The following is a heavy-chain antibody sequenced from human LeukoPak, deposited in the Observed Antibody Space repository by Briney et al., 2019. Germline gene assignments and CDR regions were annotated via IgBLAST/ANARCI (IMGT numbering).Heavy chain of an antibody. J-gene: IGHJ6*03. Sequence: SETLSLTCTVSGGSISSSSYYWGWIRQPPGKGLEWIGSIYYSGSTYYNPSLKSRVTISVDTSKNQFSLKLSSVTAADTAVYYCAREGEWLQPYYYYYMDVWGKGTTVTVSS. CDR2: IYYSGST. D-gene: IGHD5-24*01. CDR1: GGSISSSSYY. V-gene: IGHV4-39*07. CDR3: AREGEWLQPYYYYYMDV.